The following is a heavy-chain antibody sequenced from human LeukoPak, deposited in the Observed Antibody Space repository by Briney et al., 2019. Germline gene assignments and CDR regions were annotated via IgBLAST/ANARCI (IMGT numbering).Heavy chain of an antibody. V-gene: IGHV4-39*07. CDR2: IYYSGST. CDR3: ARSIGYSYAPDI. CDR1: GGSISSSSYY. D-gene: IGHD6-13*01. J-gene: IGHJ3*02. Sequence: SETLSLTCTVSGGSISSSSYYWGWIRQPPGKGLEWIGSIYYSGSTYYNPSLKSRVTISVDTSKNQFSLKLSSVTAADTAVYYCARSIGYSYAPDIWGQGTMVTVSS.